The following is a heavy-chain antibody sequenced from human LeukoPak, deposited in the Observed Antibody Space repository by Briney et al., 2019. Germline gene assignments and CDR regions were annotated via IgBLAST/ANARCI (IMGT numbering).Heavy chain of an antibody. J-gene: IGHJ6*03. CDR3: AKAPALYGDYCYYYMDV. CDR2: ISYDGPNK. V-gene: IGHV3-30*18. D-gene: IGHD4-17*01. CDR1: GFTFNNYG. Sequence: GGSLRLSCAASGFTFNNYGMHWVRQAPGKGLEWVAVISYDGPNKYYADSVKGRFTISRDNSKNTLYLQMNSLRAEDTAVYYCAKAPALYGDYCYYYMDVWGKGTTVTVSS.